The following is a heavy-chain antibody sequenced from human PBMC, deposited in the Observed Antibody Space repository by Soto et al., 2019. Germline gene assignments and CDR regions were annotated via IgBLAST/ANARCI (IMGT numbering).Heavy chain of an antibody. Sequence: SETLSLTCTVSGGSISTYYWSWIRQPPGKGLEWIGYIYYTGSTNYNPSLKSRVTISVDTSKNQFSLKLSSVTPADTAVYYCATGGGRFNYGMDVWGQGTTVTVSS. CDR2: IYYTGST. V-gene: IGHV4-59*01. D-gene: IGHD3-10*01. J-gene: IGHJ6*02. CDR3: ATGGGRFNYGMDV. CDR1: GGSISTYY.